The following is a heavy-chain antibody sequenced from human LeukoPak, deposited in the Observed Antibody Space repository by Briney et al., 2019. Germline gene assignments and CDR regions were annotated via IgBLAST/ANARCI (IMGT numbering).Heavy chain of an antibody. V-gene: IGHV4-59*08. CDR2: IYYSGST. CDR1: GGGLRRYY. J-gene: IGHJ5*02. Sequence: SGTLSLTCTVSGGGLRRYYWSWIRQPPREGLERIGYIYYSGSTKYNPSLKRRVTISVDTSKNHFSLKLSSVTAADTAVYYCARCLVWGNNRFDPWGQGILVTVSS. CDR3: ARCLVWGNNRFDP. D-gene: IGHD6-19*01.